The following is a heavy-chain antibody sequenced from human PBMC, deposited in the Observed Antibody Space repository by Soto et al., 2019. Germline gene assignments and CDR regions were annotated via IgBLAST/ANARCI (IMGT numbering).Heavy chain of an antibody. CDR1: GYTFTSYG. Sequence: GASVKVSCKASGYTFTSYGISWVRQAPGQGLEWMGWISAYNGNTNYAQKLQGRVTMTTDTSTSTAYMELRSLRSDDTAVYYCARNSPDLNMYYDFWSGCSYFDYWGQGTLVTVSS. CDR3: ARNSPDLNMYYDFWSGCSYFDY. CDR2: ISAYNGNT. J-gene: IGHJ4*02. D-gene: IGHD3-3*01. V-gene: IGHV1-18*01.